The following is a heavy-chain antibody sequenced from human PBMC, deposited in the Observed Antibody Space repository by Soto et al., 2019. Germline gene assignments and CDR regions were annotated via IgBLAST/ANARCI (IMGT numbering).Heavy chain of an antibody. CDR1: GFTFRSYT. CDR2: IRGFGPYT. V-gene: IGHV3-21*01. J-gene: IGHJ6*02. Sequence: GGSLRLSCVASGFTFRSYTMNWVRQAPGKGLEWVSAIRGFGPYTLYADSVKGRFTISRDNAKNSLYLQINSLRAEDTAVYYCARDRGYDAHDYYYNAMDVWGQGTMVTVSS. CDR3: ARDRGYDAHDYYYNAMDV. D-gene: IGHD2-15*01.